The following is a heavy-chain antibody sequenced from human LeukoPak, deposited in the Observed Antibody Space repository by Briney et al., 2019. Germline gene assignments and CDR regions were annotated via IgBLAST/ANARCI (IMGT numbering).Heavy chain of an antibody. V-gene: IGHV3-23*01. CDR2: ISDSGSRT. CDR1: RFSFSNYD. CDR3: AKLRGTGGIYYYYMDV. Sequence: PGGSLRLSCAASRFSFSNYDMSWVRQAPGKGLDWILSISDSGSRTYYADSVKGRFTISRDNSKNTLDLQMNSLIPEDTAVYYCAKLRGTGGIYYYYMDVWGKGTTVTVSS. D-gene: IGHD3-16*01. J-gene: IGHJ6*03.